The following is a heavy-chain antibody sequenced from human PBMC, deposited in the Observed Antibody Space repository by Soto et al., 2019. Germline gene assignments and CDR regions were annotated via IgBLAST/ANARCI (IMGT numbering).Heavy chain of an antibody. J-gene: IGHJ3*02. CDR3: ARDRLSGYSGYDPSAFDI. CDR2: IIPIFGTA. V-gene: IGHV1-69*01. D-gene: IGHD5-12*01. CDR1: GGTFSSYA. Sequence: QVQLVQSGAEVKKPGSSVKVSCKASGGTFSSYAISWGRQAPGQGLEWMGGIIPIFGTANYAQKFQGRVTITADESTSTAYMELSSLRSEDTAVYYCARDRLSGYSGYDPSAFDIWGQGTMVTVSS.